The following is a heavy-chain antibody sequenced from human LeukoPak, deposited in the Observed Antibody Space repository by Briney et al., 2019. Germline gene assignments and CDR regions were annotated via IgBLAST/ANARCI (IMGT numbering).Heavy chain of an antibody. CDR3: ASPSGYSGYDSYYGMDV. Sequence: ASVKVSCKASGYTFTSYYMHWVRQAHGQGLEWMGIINPSGGSTSYAQKFQGRVTMTRDTSTSTFYMELNSLRSEDTAVYYCASPSGYSGYDSYYGMDVWGQGTTVTVSS. CDR1: GYTFTSYY. D-gene: IGHD5-12*01. J-gene: IGHJ6*02. CDR2: INPSGGST. V-gene: IGHV1-46*01.